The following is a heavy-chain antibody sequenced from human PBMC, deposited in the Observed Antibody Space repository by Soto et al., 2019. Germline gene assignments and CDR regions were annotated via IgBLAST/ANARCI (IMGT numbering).Heavy chain of an antibody. CDR2: INPNSGGT. D-gene: IGHD3-22*01. CDR1: GYTFTGYY. J-gene: IGHJ4*02. CDR3: AGPEYYYDSSGYDY. Sequence: RASVKVSCKASGYTFTGYYMHWVRQAPGQGLEWMGWINPNSGGTNYAQKFQGRVTMTRDTSISTAYMELSRLRSDDTAVYYCAGPEYYYDSSGYDYLGQGTLVTVSS. V-gene: IGHV1-2*02.